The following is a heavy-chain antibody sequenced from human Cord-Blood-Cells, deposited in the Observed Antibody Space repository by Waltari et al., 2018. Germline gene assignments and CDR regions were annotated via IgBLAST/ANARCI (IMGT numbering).Heavy chain of an antibody. CDR3: ARSMVRGVISAFDI. CDR2: INSDGSST. V-gene: IGHV3-74*01. Sequence: ELQMVKSGGGLVKPEGSLRLSCEAYGLTFSSYWLPRVRQAPGKGLVWVSRINSDGSSTSYADSVKGRFTISRDNAKNTLYVQMNSLRAEDTAVYYCARSMVRGVISAFDIWGQG. CDR1: GLTFSSYW. J-gene: IGHJ3*02. D-gene: IGHD3-10*01.